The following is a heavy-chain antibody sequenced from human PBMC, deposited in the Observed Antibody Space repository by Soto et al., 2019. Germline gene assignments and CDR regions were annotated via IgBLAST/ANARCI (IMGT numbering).Heavy chain of an antibody. J-gene: IGHJ4*02. CDR3: AIDAPPDDY. V-gene: IGHV1-18*01. CDR2: ISAYNGNT. CDR1: GYTFTSYG. Sequence: QVQLVQSGAEVKKPGASVKVSCKASGYTFTSYGISWVRQAPGQGLEWMGWISAYNGNTNYAQRLQGRVPKTTDTSTSTAYMEPRSLRSDDTAVYYCAIDAPPDDYWGQGTLVTVSS.